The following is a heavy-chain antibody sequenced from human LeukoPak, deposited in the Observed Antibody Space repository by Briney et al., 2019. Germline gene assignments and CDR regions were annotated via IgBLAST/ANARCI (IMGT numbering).Heavy chain of an antibody. D-gene: IGHD3-22*01. J-gene: IGHJ6*03. CDR2: ISYDGSSK. V-gene: IGHV3-30*04. CDR1: GFTFSTYA. Sequence: GGSLRLSCAASGFTFSTYAMHWVRQAPGKGLEWVAVISYDGSSKYYADSVKGRFTISRDNSKNTLYLQMNSLRAEDTAVYYCARGRTYDSSGYYPLYYYYYMDVWGKGTTVTISS. CDR3: ARGRTYDSSGYYPLYYYYYMDV.